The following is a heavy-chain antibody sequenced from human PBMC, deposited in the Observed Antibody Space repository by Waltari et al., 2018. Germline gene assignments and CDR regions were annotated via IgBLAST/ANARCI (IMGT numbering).Heavy chain of an antibody. Sequence: QVQLVQSGVEVKKPGASVKVSCKAPGYTLRSAAFTWVLQAPGQGLEWMGWIRAVNGDTNYAQKFQGRVTMTTDTSTGTAYMELRSLTSDDTALYYCVRSSLGYCSTGTCYTTLDSWGQGSLVTVSS. J-gene: IGHJ4*02. CDR3: VRSSLGYCSTGTCYTTLDS. CDR1: GYTLRSAA. CDR2: IRAVNGDT. D-gene: IGHD2-15*01. V-gene: IGHV1-18*01.